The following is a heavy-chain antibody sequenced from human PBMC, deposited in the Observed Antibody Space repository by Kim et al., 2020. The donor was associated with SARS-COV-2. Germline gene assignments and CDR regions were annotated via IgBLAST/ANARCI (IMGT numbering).Heavy chain of an antibody. J-gene: IGHJ3*02. D-gene: IGHD1-26*01. CDR1: GFTFDDYA. CDR2: ISWNSGSI. V-gene: IGHV3-9*01. Sequence: GGSLRLSCAASGFTFDDYAMHWVRQAPGKGLEWVSGISWNSGSIGYADSVKGRFTISRDNAKNSLYLQMNSLRAEDTALYYCAKELQGGYRHAFDIWGQGTMVTVSS. CDR3: AKELQGGYRHAFDI.